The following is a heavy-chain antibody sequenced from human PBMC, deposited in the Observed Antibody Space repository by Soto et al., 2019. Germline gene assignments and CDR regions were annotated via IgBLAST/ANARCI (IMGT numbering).Heavy chain of an antibody. CDR3: AREGSVYIYGPDSVYYGMDV. CDR1: GGTFSSYS. Sequence: GASVKVSCKASGGTFSSYSISWVRQAPGQGLEWMGGIIPIFGTANYAQKFQGRVTITADESTSTAYMELSSLRSEDTAVYYCAREGSVYIYGPDSVYYGMDVWGQGTTVTVSS. J-gene: IGHJ6*02. CDR2: IIPIFGTA. D-gene: IGHD5-18*01. V-gene: IGHV1-69*13.